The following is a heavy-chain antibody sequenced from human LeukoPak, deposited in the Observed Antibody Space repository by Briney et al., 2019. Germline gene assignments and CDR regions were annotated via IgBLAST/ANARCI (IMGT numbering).Heavy chain of an antibody. D-gene: IGHD1-26*01. J-gene: IGHJ1*01. CDR3: ARSGPFGGSYEPYFQH. CDR1: GFTFSSYS. CDR2: ISSSSTYI. V-gene: IGHV3-21*01. Sequence: GGSLRLSCAASGFTFSSYSMNWVRQAPGKGLEWVSSISSSSTYIYYADSVKGRFTISRDNAKNSLYLQMNGLRAEDTAVYYCARSGPFGGSYEPYFQHWGQGTLVTVSS.